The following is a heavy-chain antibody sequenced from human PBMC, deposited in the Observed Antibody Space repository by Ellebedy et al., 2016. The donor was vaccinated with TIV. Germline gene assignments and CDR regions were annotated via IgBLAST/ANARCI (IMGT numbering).Heavy chain of an antibody. J-gene: IGHJ5*02. CDR2: IFYNWKT. V-gene: IGHV4-59*01. CDR1: GASITRSY. CDR3: ARGVTVPAGFCFDT. D-gene: IGHD2-2*01. Sequence: MPSETLSLTCTVSGASITRSYWSWIRQPPGKGLEWIAYIFYNWKTNYSPSLKSRVTISVDTSKTQYSLKMRSVTAADTAMYYCARGVTVPAGFCFDTWGQGTLVTVSS.